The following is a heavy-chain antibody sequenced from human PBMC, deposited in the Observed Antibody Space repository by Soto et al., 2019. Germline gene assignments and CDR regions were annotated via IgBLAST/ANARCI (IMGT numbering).Heavy chain of an antibody. D-gene: IGHD1-7*01. Sequence: EVQLLESGGGLVQPGGSLRLSCAASGFTFSSYGMTWVRQAPGKGLEWVSFSSATGAGTYYADSVKGPFTISRDNSKNTLYLQRSSLRADDTAVYYCAKDRRAGGNYGFYSDFWGQGALVIVSS. CDR1: GFTFSSYG. CDR3: AKDRRAGGNYGFYSDF. J-gene: IGHJ4*02. V-gene: IGHV3-23*01. CDR2: SSATGAGT.